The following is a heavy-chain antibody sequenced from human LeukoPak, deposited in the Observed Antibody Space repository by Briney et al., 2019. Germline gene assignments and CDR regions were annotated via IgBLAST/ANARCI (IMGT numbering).Heavy chain of an antibody. CDR2: FDVEDTET. CDR1: GYSLTELS. V-gene: IGHV1-24*01. Sequence: ASVKVSCKVSGYSLTELSMHWVRQAPGKGLEWMGSFDVEDTETIYAQRFQGRITLTEDTFTDTAYMELSSLRSEDTAIYYCATGYCSGGTCFSVNNNYVMDVWGQGTTVTVSS. J-gene: IGHJ6*02. D-gene: IGHD2-15*01. CDR3: ATGYCSGGTCFSVNNNYVMDV.